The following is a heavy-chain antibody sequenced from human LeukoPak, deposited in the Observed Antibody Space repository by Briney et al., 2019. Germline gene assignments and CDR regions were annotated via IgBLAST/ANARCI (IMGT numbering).Heavy chain of an antibody. V-gene: IGHV1-3*01. D-gene: IGHD2-2*01. CDR2: INAGNGNT. Sequence: AASVKVSCKASGYTFTSYAMHWVRQAPGQRLEWMGWINAGNGNTKYSQKFQGRVTITRDTSASTAYMELSSLRSEDTAVYYCATGIVVVPAALTFDYWGQGTLVTVSS. CDR1: GYTFTSYA. CDR3: ATGIVVVPAALTFDY. J-gene: IGHJ4*02.